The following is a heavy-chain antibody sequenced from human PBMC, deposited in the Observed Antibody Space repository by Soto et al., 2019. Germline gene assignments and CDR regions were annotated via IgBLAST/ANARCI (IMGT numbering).Heavy chain of an antibody. CDR2: INHSGST. D-gene: IGHD3-10*01. J-gene: IGHJ4*02. CDR3: ARDKITALFDY. V-gene: IGHV4-34*01. CDR1: GGDFGGYY. Sequence: PSQTLSVTGAVYGGDFGGYYWSWIRQPPGTVLEWIGEINHSGSTNYNPSLKSRVTISVDTSKNQFSLKLTSVTAADTAVYCCARDKITALFDYWGQGTLGTVSS.